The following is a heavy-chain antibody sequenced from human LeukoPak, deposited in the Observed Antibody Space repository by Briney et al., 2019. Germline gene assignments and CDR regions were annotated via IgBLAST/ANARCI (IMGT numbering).Heavy chain of an antibody. D-gene: IGHD2-2*01. Sequence: SETLSLTCTVSGGSISSYYWSWIRQPPGKGLEWIGYSYYSGSTNYNPSLKSRVTISVKTSKNQFSLKLSSVTPEDTAVYYCARGRASAFDIWGQGTMVTVSS. J-gene: IGHJ3*02. CDR1: GGSISSYY. CDR2: SYYSGST. CDR3: ARGRASAFDI. V-gene: IGHV4-59*12.